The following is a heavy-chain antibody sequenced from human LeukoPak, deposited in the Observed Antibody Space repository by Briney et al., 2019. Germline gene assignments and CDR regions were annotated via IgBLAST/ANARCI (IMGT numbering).Heavy chain of an antibody. CDR3: ARDLGYSSSGWFDP. CDR2: FDPEDAKT. D-gene: IGHD6-6*01. V-gene: IGHV1-24*01. CDR1: GYTLTELS. Sequence: ASVKVSCKVSGYTLTELSMHWVRQAPGKGLEWMGGFDPEDAKTIYAQKFQGRVTMTEDTSTDTAYMELSSLRSDDTAVYYCARDLGYSSSGWFDPWGQGTLVTVSS. J-gene: IGHJ5*02.